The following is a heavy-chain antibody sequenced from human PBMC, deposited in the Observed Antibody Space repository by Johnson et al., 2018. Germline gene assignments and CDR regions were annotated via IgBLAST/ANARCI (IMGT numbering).Heavy chain of an antibody. V-gene: IGHV3-9*01. CDR2: ISWNSGSI. CDR1: GFTFDDYA. D-gene: IGHD3-22*01. J-gene: IGHJ3*02. Sequence: QLVESGGGVVQPGRSLRRSCAASGFTFDDYAMHWVRQAPGKGLEWVSGISWNSGSIGYADSGKGRFTISRDNAKNPLYLQMNSLRAEDTALYYCAKSYDSSGYYPDAFDIWGQGTMVTVSS. CDR3: AKSYDSSGYYPDAFDI.